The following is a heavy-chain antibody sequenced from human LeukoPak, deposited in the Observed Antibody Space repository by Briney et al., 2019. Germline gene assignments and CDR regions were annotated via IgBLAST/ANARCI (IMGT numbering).Heavy chain of an antibody. V-gene: IGHV1-2*02. CDR3: ARDQEAAWFGELWSGYYMDV. J-gene: IGHJ6*03. CDR2: INPNSGGT. CDR1: GYTFTGYY. Sequence: ASVKVSCKASGYTFTGYYMHWVRQAPGQGLEWMGWINPNSGGTNYAQKFQGRVTMTRDTSISTAYMELSRLRSDDTAVYYCARDQEAAWFGELWSGYYMDVWGKGTTVTISS. D-gene: IGHD3-10*01.